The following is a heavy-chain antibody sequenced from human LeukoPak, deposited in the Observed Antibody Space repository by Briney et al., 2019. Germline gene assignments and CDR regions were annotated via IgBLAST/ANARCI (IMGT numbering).Heavy chain of an antibody. CDR2: IYYSGST. J-gene: IGHJ4*02. Sequence: SQTLSLTCTVSGGSISSGGYCWSWIRQHPGKGLEWIGYIYYSGSTYYNPSLKSLVTISVDTSKTQFSLKLSSVTAADTAVYYCARDRGRGYYDYWGQGTLVTVSS. CDR3: ARDRGRGYYDY. CDR1: GGSISSGGYC. V-gene: IGHV4-31*01. D-gene: IGHD3-22*01.